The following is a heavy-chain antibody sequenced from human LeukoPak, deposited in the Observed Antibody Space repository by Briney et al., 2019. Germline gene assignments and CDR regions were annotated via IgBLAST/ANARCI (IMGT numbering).Heavy chain of an antibody. D-gene: IGHD3-22*01. V-gene: IGHV1-46*01. CDR3: ARTHYYDSSGHGYYFDY. J-gene: IGHJ4*02. CDR2: INPSGGST. Sequence: ASVKVSCKASGYTFTSYYMHWVRQAPGQGLEWMGIINPSGGSTSYAQKFQGRVTMTRDMSTSTVYMEPSSLRSEDTAVYYCARTHYYDSSGHGYYFDYWGQGTLVTVSS. CDR1: GYTFTSYY.